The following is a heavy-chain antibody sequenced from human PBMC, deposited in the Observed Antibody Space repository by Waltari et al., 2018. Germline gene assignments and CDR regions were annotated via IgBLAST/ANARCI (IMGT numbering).Heavy chain of an antibody. CDR3: ASGNTVVAPYFDY. Sequence: QLQLQESGPGLVKPSETLSLTCTVSGGSISSSSYYWGWLRQPPGKGLEWIGSIYYSGSTYYNPSLKSRVTISVDTSKNQYSLKLSSVTAADTAVYYCASGNTVVAPYFDYWGQGTLVTVSS. J-gene: IGHJ4*02. V-gene: IGHV4-39*01. CDR1: GGSISSSSYY. CDR2: IYYSGST. D-gene: IGHD2-15*01.